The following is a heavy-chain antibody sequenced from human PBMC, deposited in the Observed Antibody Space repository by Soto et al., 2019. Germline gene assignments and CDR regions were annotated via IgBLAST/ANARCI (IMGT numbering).Heavy chain of an antibody. V-gene: IGHV5-51*01. Sequence: PGESLKISCKGSGYSFALYWIGWVRQMPGKDLEWMGIIYPSDSDVRYSPSFQGQVAMSADKSISTVYLQWNSLKASDTAMYYCARIIADWYFDRWGRGTLVTVAS. CDR2: IYPSDSDV. CDR3: ARIIADWYFDR. J-gene: IGHJ2*01. CDR1: GYSFALYW. D-gene: IGHD3-16*02.